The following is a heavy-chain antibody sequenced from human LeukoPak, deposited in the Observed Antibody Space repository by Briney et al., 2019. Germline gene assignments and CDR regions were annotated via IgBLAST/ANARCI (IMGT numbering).Heavy chain of an antibody. Sequence: GGSLRLSCAASGFTFSSYAMSWVRQAPGKGLEWVSAISGSGGSTYYADSVKGRFTISRDNSKNTLYLQMNSLRAEDTAVYYCAKDPDIWNQPNYYHAFDIWGQGTMVTVSS. V-gene: IGHV3-23*01. CDR3: AKDPDIWNQPNYYHAFDI. D-gene: IGHD3-3*01. CDR1: GFTFSSYA. J-gene: IGHJ3*02. CDR2: ISGSGGST.